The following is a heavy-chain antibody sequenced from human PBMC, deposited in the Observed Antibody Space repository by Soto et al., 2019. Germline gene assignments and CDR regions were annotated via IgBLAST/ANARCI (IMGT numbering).Heavy chain of an antibody. V-gene: IGHV4-59*08. CDR1: GGSISSYY. D-gene: IGHD3-9*01. CDR2: IYYRGNT. CDR3: ARHPGYYDILTGYSTYYFDY. J-gene: IGHJ4*02. Sequence: SETLSLTCTVSGGSISSYYWSWIRQPPGKGLEWIGYIYYRGNTNYNPSLKSRVTISLDTSKNQFSLKLSSVTAADTAVYYCARHPGYYDILTGYSTYYFDYWGQGILVTVPQ.